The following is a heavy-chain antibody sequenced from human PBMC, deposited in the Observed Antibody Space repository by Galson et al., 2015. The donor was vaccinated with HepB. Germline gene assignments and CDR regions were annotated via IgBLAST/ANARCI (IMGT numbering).Heavy chain of an antibody. CDR1: GFTVSSNY. CDR3: ARGIAVAGKIDY. Sequence: SLRLSCAASGFTVSSNYMNWVRQAPGKGLEWVSIIYSGGSTYYADSVKGRFTISRDNSKNTLYLQMNSLRAEDTAVYYCARGIAVAGKIDYWGQGTLVTVSS. CDR2: IYSGGST. V-gene: IGHV3-66*01. D-gene: IGHD6-19*01. J-gene: IGHJ4*02.